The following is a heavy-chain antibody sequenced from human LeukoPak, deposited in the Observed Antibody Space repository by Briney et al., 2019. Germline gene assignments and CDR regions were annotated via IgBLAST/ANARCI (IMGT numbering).Heavy chain of an antibody. CDR1: GFSSSSYG. CDR2: IRYDGSNK. CDR3: ARLGSRWSLDY. J-gene: IGHJ4*02. D-gene: IGHD6-13*01. Sequence: PGRSLRLSCAASGFSSSSYGMDWVRQAPGKGLERVAVIRYDGSNKYYADSVKGRFTISRDNSKNTVFLQMNSLRAEDTAVYYCARLGSRWSLDYWGQGTLVTVSS. V-gene: IGHV3-33*01.